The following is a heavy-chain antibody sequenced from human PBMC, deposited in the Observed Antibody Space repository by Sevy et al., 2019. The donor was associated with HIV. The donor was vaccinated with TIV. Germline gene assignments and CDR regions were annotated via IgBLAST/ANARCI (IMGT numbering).Heavy chain of an antibody. V-gene: IGHV3-11*06. CDR1: GFTFSDYY. D-gene: IGHD2-2*01. CDR3: ARVGADIVVVPAAIGEFDY. J-gene: IGHJ4*02. Sequence: GGSLRLSCAASGFTFSDYYMSWIRQAPGKGLEWVSYISSSSSYTNYADSVKGRFTISRDNAKNSLYLQMNSLRADDTAVYYCARVGADIVVVPAAIGEFDYWGQGTLVTVSS. CDR2: ISSSSSYT.